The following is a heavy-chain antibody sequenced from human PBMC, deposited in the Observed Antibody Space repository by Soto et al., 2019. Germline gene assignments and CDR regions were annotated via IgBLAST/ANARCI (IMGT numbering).Heavy chain of an antibody. CDR1: GGTFSSYT. CDR2: IIPILGIA. CDR3: ARSDEPNISSGMDV. V-gene: IGHV1-69*02. Sequence: QVQLVQSGAEVKKPGSSVKVSCKASGGTFSSYTISWVRQAPGQGLEWMGRIIPILGIANYAQKFQGRVTITADKSTSTADMELSSLRSEDTAVYYCARSDEPNISSGMDVWGQGTTVTVSS. J-gene: IGHJ6*02.